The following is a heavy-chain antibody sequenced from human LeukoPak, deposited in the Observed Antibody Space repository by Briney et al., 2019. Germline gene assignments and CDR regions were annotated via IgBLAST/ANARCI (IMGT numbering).Heavy chain of an antibody. Sequence: SETLSLTCAVYGGSFSGYYWSWIRQPPGKGLEWIGEINHRGSTNYNPSLKSRVTISVDTSKNQFSLKLSSVTAADTAVYYCARGTYSSSWYIWFDPWGQGTLVTVSS. CDR3: ARGTYSSSWYIWFDP. D-gene: IGHD6-13*01. CDR1: GGSFSGYY. J-gene: IGHJ5*02. CDR2: INHRGST. V-gene: IGHV4-34*01.